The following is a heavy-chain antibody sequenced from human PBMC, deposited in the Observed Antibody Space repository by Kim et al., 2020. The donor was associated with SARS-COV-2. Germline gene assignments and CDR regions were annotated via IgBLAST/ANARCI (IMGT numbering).Heavy chain of an antibody. J-gene: IGHJ4*02. V-gene: IGHV1-46*01. Sequence: SYAQKFRGRVTMTRDTSTSTVYMELSSLRSEDTAVYYCARAGFWSSLFDYWGQGTLVTVSS. D-gene: IGHD3-3*01. CDR3: ARAGFWSSLFDY.